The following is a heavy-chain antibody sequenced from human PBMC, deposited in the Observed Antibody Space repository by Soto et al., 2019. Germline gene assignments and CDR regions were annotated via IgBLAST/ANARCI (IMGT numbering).Heavy chain of an antibody. Sequence: GGSLRLSCAASGFIFSTYAMNWVRQAPGKGLEWVSGISSTGFATSYADSVKGRFTISRDNDKNTLYLNMNSLRADDTAVYFCAKDAGFVGSSYNSLDYWGQGTLVTVSS. CDR3: AKDAGFVGSSYNSLDY. CDR2: ISSTGFAT. CDR1: GFIFSTYA. D-gene: IGHD6-6*01. J-gene: IGHJ4*02. V-gene: IGHV3-23*01.